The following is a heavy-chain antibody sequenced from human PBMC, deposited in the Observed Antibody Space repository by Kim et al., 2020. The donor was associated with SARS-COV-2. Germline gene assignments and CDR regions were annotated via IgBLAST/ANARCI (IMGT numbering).Heavy chain of an antibody. J-gene: IGHJ3*02. V-gene: IGHV4-59*01. D-gene: IGHD1-20*01. CDR3: ARLITGPHDAFDI. Sequence: PSLKSRVPISVDTSKTPCSLKLSSVTAADTAVYYCARLITGPHDAFDIWGQGTMVTVSS.